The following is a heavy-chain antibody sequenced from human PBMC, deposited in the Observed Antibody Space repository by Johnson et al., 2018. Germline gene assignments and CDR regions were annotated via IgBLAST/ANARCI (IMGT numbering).Heavy chain of an antibody. Sequence: VQLQESGGGLVQPGGSLRLSCAASGFTFSSYAMSWLRQAPGKGLQWVSSISYSAGSTYYADSVKGRFTYSRDKSKKTLYLQMNSLGAEDTAVYYRAKMSGSDRYYYNYCYVDVWGKATCVTVSS. V-gene: IGHV3-23*01. CDR1: GFTFSSYA. CDR3: AKMSGSDRYYYNYCYVDV. J-gene: IGHJ6*03. CDR2: ISYSAGST. D-gene: IGHD1-1*01.